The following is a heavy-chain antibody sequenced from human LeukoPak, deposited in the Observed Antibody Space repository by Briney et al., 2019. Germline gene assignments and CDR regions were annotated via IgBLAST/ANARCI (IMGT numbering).Heavy chain of an antibody. D-gene: IGHD2-8*01. CDR2: INWNGGST. CDR3: ARVLGCTNGVCPYYFYYYMDV. CDR1: GFTFDDYG. Sequence: GGSLRLSCAASGFTFDDYGMSWVRQAPGKGLEWVSGINWNGGSTGYADSVKGRFTISRDNAKNSLYLQMNSPRAEDTALYYCARVLGCTNGVCPYYFYYYMDVWGKGTTVTVSS. J-gene: IGHJ6*03. V-gene: IGHV3-20*04.